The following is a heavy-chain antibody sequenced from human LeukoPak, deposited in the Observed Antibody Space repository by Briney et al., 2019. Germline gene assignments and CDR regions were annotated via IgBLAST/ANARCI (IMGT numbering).Heavy chain of an antibody. J-gene: IGHJ4*02. CDR1: SGSISSSSYY. D-gene: IGHD6-13*01. CDR2: IYYSGST. CDR3: AREPGIAAAGVY. Sequence: SETLSLTCTVSSGSISSSSYYWGWIRQPPGKGLEWIGSIYYSGSTYYNPSLKSRVTISVDTSKNQFSLKLSSVTAADTAVYYCAREPGIAAAGVYWGQGTLVTVSS. V-gene: IGHV4-39*07.